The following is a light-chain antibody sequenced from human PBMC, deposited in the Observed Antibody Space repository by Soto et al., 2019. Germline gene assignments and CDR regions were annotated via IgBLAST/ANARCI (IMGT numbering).Light chain of an antibody. V-gene: IGKV3-15*01. J-gene: IGKJ1*01. CDR2: RAS. CDR1: QSVTSN. CDR3: QQYDYWRT. Sequence: EVVMTQSPGAVSVSPGERATLSCRASQSVTSNVAWYQQKPGQAPRLLIYRASARATGVPARFSGSGSGTEFTLTISSLQSEDFGIYYCQQYDYWRTFGQGTKVDIK.